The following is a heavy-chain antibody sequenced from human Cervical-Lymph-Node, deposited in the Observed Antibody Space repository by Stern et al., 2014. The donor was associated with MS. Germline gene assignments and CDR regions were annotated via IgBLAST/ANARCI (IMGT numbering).Heavy chain of an antibody. V-gene: IGHV1-2*06. J-gene: IGHJ6*02. Sequence: QVQLLQPGAEVKKPGATVMISCKASGYIFANYYIHWVRQAPGQGLEWVGRINPQTGTTNYAQKFQGRVTMTRDTSITTLYVELSRLTSDDTAVYYCARPVWGPRDGLDVWGQGTSVTVSS. CDR1: GYIFANYY. D-gene: IGHD3-16*01. CDR2: INPQTGTT. CDR3: ARPVWGPRDGLDV.